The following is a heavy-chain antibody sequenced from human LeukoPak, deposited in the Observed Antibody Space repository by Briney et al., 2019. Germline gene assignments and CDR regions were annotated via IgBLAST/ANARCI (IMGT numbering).Heavy chain of an antibody. J-gene: IGHJ4*02. D-gene: IGHD3-10*01. Sequence: PSETLSLTCAVYGGSFSGYYWSWIRQPPGKGLEWIAEINHSGSTKYNPSLKSRVTISVDTFKNQFSLKLSSVTAADTAVYYCAAVPESYYTVYFFNYWGQGTLVTVSS. CDR2: INHSGST. CDR3: AAVPESYYTVYFFNY. V-gene: IGHV4-34*01. CDR1: GGSFSGYY.